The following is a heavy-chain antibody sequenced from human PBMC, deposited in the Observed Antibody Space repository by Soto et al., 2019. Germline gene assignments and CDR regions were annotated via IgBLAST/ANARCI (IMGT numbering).Heavy chain of an antibody. J-gene: IGHJ4*02. CDR1: GFTFSSYS. CDR3: ARDRTYCTNGVCYTEFFDY. Sequence: GGSLRLSCAASGFTFSSYSMNWVRQAPGKGLEWVSSISSSSSYIYYADSVKGRFTISRDNAKNSLYLQMNSLRAEDTAVYYCARDRTYCTNGVCYTEFFDYWGQGTLVTVSS. V-gene: IGHV3-21*01. CDR2: ISSSSSYI. D-gene: IGHD2-8*01.